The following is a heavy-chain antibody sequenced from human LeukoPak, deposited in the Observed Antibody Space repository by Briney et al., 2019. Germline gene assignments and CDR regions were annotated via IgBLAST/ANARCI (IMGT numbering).Heavy chain of an antibody. J-gene: IGHJ4*02. CDR1: GDSVSSNSFY. CDR3: ARGAGWYQF. CDR2: IYFSGST. Sequence: SETLSLTCTVSGDSVSSNSFYWSWIRQPAGKGLEWIGHIYFSGSTSYNPSLKNRVTISVDTSRNQFSLKMSSVTAADTAVYYCARGAGWYQFWGQGTLVTVSS. V-gene: IGHV4-61*10. D-gene: IGHD6-19*01.